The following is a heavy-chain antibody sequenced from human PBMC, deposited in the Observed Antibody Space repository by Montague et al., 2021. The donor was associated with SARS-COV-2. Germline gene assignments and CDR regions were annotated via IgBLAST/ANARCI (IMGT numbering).Heavy chain of an antibody. CDR1: NASITTSNW. CDR3: ARRIRITVFRGVPLTTHSLES. Sequence: SETLFLTCTVFNASITTSNWWTWVRQAPGKGLEWVGEIHHSGTLNYNPSLKSRVTISVDTSKNHFSLNLNSVTAADTALYFCARRIRITVFRGVPLTTHSLESWGQGIMVTVSS. CDR2: IHHSGTL. D-gene: IGHD3-10*01. V-gene: IGHV4/OR15-8*01. J-gene: IGHJ4*02.